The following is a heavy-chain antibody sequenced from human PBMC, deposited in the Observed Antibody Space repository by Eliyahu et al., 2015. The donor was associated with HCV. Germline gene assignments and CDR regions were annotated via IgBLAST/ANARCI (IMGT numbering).Heavy chain of an antibody. D-gene: IGHD6-19*01. Sequence: QVQLQESGPGLVKPSETLSLTCSVSGGSITXXYWSWIRQPPGKGLEWIGYXHYSGSTNSNPSLKSRVTMSLDTSKNQVSLKLSSVTAGDTAVYYCSSGGGGIAVAGTGGWFDPWGQGTPVTVSS. CDR1: GGSITXXY. J-gene: IGHJ5*02. CDR2: XHYSGST. CDR3: SSGGGGIAVAGTGGWFDP. V-gene: IGHV4-59*01.